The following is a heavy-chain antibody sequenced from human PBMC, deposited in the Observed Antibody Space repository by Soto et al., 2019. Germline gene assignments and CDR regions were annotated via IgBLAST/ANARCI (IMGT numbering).Heavy chain of an antibody. D-gene: IGHD6-19*01. CDR3: AKDLYSTDCFNYFDP. J-gene: IGHJ5*02. Sequence: QVQLVESGGGVVQPGRSLILSCAASGFTLSNYGMHWVRQAPGRGLEGVAMISHDGDQQYYIESVKCQFTISRDNSKNTLHLQMNNLRPEDTALYHCAKDLYSTDCFNYFDPWGQGTLVTVSS. V-gene: IGHV3-30*18. CDR1: GFTLSNYG. CDR2: ISHDGDQQ.